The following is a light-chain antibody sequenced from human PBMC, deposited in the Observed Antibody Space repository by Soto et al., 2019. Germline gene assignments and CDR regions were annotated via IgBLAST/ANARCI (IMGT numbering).Light chain of an antibody. CDR3: PLYGASPPKYT. CDR2: GAS. Sequence: EIVLTQSPCTLSLSPGERATLSCRASQSVTSCFFAWYQKKLGQAPRLIIPGASNRASGIPDRVSGSGSGTDFTLTISTLEPEDFAVDYCPLYGASPPKYTFGQGTKLQIK. J-gene: IGKJ2*01. V-gene: IGKV3-20*01. CDR1: QSVTSCF.